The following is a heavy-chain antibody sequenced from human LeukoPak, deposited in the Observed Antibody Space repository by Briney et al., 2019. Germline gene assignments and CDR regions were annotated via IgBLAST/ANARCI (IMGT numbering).Heavy chain of an antibody. CDR1: GGSISSGDYY. J-gene: IGHJ2*01. V-gene: IGHV4-30-4*01. Sequence: SETLSLTCTVSGGSISSGDYYWSWIRQPPGKGLEWIGYIYYSGSTYYNPSLKSRVTISVDTSKNQFSLKLSSVTAADTAVYYCVRRMTTGPFFDLWGRGALVTVSS. CDR2: IYYSGST. CDR3: VRRMTTGPFFDL. D-gene: IGHD1-14*01.